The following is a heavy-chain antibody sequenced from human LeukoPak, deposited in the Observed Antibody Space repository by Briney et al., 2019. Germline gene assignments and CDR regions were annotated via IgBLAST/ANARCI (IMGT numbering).Heavy chain of an antibody. J-gene: IGHJ6*03. CDR1: GGSFSGYY. CDR3: ARGGGFYSYIDV. D-gene: IGHD3-16*01. Sequence: SETLSLTCAVYGGSFSGYYWSWIRQPPGKGLEWIGEINHSGSTNYNPSLKSRVTISVDTSKNQFSLKMSSVTAADTAVFYCARGGGFYSYIDVWDRGTTVTVSS. V-gene: IGHV4-34*01. CDR2: INHSGST.